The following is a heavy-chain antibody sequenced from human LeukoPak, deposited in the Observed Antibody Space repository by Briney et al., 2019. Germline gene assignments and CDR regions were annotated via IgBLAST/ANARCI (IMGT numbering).Heavy chain of an antibody. Sequence: GASVTVSSRASGYTFTDYYMHWVGQAPEKGLEGMGGINPNSGGTNYAQKFQGRVTMTRDTSISTAYMELSRLRSDDTAVYYCARGGADYYYYYMDVWGKGTTVTVSS. CDR3: ARGGADYYYYYMDV. J-gene: IGHJ6*03. V-gene: IGHV1-2*02. D-gene: IGHD1-26*01. CDR2: INPNSGGT. CDR1: GYTFTDYY.